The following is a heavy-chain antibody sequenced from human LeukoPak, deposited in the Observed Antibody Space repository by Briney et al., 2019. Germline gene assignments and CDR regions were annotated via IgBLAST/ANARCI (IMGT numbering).Heavy chain of an antibody. D-gene: IGHD3-22*01. CDR1: GGSFSGYY. Sequence: PSETLSFTCAVYGGSFSGYYWSWIRQPPGKGLEWIGEINHSGSTHYNPSLKSRVTISVDKSKNQFSLKLSSVTAADTAVYARDRGAPDYYDTSGYDYWGQGTLVTVSS. V-gene: IGHV4-34*03. J-gene: IGHJ4*02. CDR2: INHSGST. CDR3: DRGAPDYYDTSGYDY.